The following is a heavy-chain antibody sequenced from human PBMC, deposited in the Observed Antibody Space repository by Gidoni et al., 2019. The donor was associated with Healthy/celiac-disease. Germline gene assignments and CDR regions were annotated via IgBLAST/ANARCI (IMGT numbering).Heavy chain of an antibody. V-gene: IGHV4-34*01. CDR2: INNSGST. D-gene: IGHD5-18*01. CDR1: GGSFSGYY. CDR3: ARTTSYYTAKGAFDI. Sequence: QVQLQQWGAGLLKPSETLSLTCAVSGGSFSGYYWSWIRQPPGKGLEWIVEINNSGSTNYNPSRKSRVTISVDTSKNQFSRKRSSVTAADTAVYYCARTTSYYTAKGAFDIWGQGTMVTVSS. J-gene: IGHJ3*02.